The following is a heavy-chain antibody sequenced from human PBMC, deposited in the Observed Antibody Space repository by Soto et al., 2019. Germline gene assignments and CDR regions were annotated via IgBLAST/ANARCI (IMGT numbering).Heavy chain of an antibody. J-gene: IGHJ6*03. V-gene: IGHV4-59*08. D-gene: IGHD4-17*01. CDR3: ARGSLMDAVTKPYSADLYYYYYMDV. CDR2: IYYSGST. Sequence: SETLSLTCTVSGGSISSYYWSWIRQPPGKGLEWIGYIYYSGSTNYNPSLKSRVTISVDTSKNQFSLKLSSVTAADTAVYYCARGSLMDAVTKPYSADLYYYYYMDVWGKGTTVTVSS. CDR1: GGSISSYY.